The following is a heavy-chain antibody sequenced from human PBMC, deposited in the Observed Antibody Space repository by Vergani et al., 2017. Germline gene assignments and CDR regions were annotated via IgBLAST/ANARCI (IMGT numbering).Heavy chain of an antibody. CDR3: ARGSCLGGSCYKPLFDY. CDR1: DSSIMTNPY. J-gene: IGHJ4*02. D-gene: IGHD2-15*01. Sequence: QVQLQESGPGLVKPSETLTLTCDVSDSSIMTNPYWGWFRQSPGKGLEWIGCIHHSGDTHYNSSLKSPVSISIVSSSKFSLSLTSVTAADTAVYFCARGSCLGGSCYKPLFDYWGQGILVTVSS. V-gene: IGHV4-38-2*01. CDR2: IHHSGDT.